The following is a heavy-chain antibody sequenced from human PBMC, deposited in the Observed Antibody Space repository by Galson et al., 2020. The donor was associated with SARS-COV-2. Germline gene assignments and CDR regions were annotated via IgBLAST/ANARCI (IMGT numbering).Heavy chain of an antibody. Sequence: PGRSLRPSCAASGFNFNTYAMHWVRQAPGKGLEWVALISYDGSNEYYADSVRGRFTISRDNSKSKDTLYLQMNSLRSEDTAVYYCARGLSGTYYYFDSWGQGTLVTVSS. CDR3: ARGLSGTYYYFDS. D-gene: IGHD1-26*01. CDR1: GFNFNTYA. V-gene: IGHV3-30-3*01. J-gene: IGHJ4*02. CDR2: ISYDGSNE.